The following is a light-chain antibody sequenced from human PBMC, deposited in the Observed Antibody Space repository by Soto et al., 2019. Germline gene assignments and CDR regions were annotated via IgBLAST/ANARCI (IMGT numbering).Light chain of an antibody. V-gene: IGLV2-8*01. CDR2: EVN. CDR1: SSDVGGYNY. CDR3: SSYAGSSNV. Sequence: QSALTQPHSASGSPGQSVAISCTGTSSDVGGYNYVSWYQQHSGKAPKLMIYEVNKRPSGVPDRFSGSKSGNTASLTVSGLQAEDEADYYCSSYAGSSNVFGTGTKVTV. J-gene: IGLJ1*01.